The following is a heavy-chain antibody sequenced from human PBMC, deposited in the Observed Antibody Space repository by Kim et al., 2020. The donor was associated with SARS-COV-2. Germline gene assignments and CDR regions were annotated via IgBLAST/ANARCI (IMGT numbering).Heavy chain of an antibody. Sequence: ANDAENYQGRVTITAEKSTSTAYMELSSLGSEDTAVYYCAIPASTDAFDIWGQGTMVTVSS. V-gene: IGHV1-69*02. CDR2: A. CDR3: AIPASTDAFDI. D-gene: IGHD4-17*01. J-gene: IGHJ3*02.